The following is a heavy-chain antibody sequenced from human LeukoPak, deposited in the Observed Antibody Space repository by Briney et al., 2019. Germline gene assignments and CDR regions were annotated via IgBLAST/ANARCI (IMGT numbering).Heavy chain of an antibody. J-gene: IGHJ6*03. D-gene: IGHD3-22*01. CDR3: ARLSYYYDSSGYLNYYYYYMDV. CDR1: GGSISSYY. Sequence: PSETLSLTCTVSGGSISSYYWSWIRQPPGKGLEWIGYIYYSGSTNYNPSLKSRVTISVDTSKNQFSLKLSSVTAADTAVYYCARLSYYYDSSGYLNYYYYYMDVWGKGTTVTISS. V-gene: IGHV4-59*01. CDR2: IYYSGST.